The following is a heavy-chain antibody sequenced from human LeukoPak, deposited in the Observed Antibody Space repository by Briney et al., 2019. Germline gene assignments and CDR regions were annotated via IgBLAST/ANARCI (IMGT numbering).Heavy chain of an antibody. Sequence: GGSLRLSCAASGFTFSSYSMNWVRQAPGKGLEWVSYISSSSSTIYYADSVKGRFTISRDNAKNSLYLQMNSLRAEDTAVYYCARDLPYYSSSWYDDYYGMDVWGQGTTVTVSS. CDR1: GFTFSSYS. J-gene: IGHJ6*02. CDR3: ARDLPYYSSSWYDDYYGMDV. D-gene: IGHD6-13*01. CDR2: ISSSSSTI. V-gene: IGHV3-48*04.